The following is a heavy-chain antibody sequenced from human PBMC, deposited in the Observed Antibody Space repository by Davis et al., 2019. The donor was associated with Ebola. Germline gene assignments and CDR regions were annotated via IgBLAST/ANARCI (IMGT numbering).Heavy chain of an antibody. CDR3: ATGGPTVTTGFDD. Sequence: ESLKISCAASWFTVRRTYMSWVRQAPGKGLESVAGISVSGGVTYYPESLKGRFTISRDDSKNMLYLQTDSLRAEDTAVYYCATGGPTVTTGFDDWGQGTLVTVSS. D-gene: IGHD4-17*01. CDR1: WFTVRRTY. J-gene: IGHJ4*02. CDR2: ISVSGGVT. V-gene: IGHV3-53*01.